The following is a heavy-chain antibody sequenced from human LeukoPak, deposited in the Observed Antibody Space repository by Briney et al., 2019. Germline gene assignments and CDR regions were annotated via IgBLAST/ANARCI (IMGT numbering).Heavy chain of an antibody. CDR2: IIPIFGTA. CDR3: ARSPDILTGENFDY. J-gene: IGHJ4*02. V-gene: IGHV1-69*06. CDR1: GGTFSNYA. Sequence: ASVKVSCKASGGTFSNYAITWVRQAPGQGLEWMGGIIPIFGTANYAQKFRGRVTITADKSTRTAYMDLSSLRSEDTAVYYCARSPDILTGENFDYWGQGTLVTVSS. D-gene: IGHD3-9*01.